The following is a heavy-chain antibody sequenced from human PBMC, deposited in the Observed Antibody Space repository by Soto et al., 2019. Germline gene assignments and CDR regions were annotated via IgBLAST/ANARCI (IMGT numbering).Heavy chain of an antibody. V-gene: IGHV1-69*01. Sequence: QVQLVQSGAEVKKPGSSVKVSCKASGGTFSSYAISWVRQAPGQGLEWMGGIIPIFGTANYAQKFQGRVTITADESTSTAYMELSSLRSEDTAVYYCARQQSESPRITMVRGRYGMDVWGQGTTVTVSS. J-gene: IGHJ6*02. CDR3: ARQQSESPRITMVRGRYGMDV. CDR1: GGTFSSYA. D-gene: IGHD3-10*01. CDR2: IIPIFGTA.